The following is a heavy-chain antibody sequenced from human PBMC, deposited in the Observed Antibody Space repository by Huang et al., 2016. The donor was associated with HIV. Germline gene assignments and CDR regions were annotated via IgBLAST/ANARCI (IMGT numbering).Heavy chain of an antibody. CDR2: INGDGSST. Sequence: EVQLVESGGGLVQPGGSLRLSCAASGFSISSYWMHWVGQAPGKGLWWVSRINGDGSSTSYADSVKGRFTISRDNAKNTLYLQMNSLRAEDTAVYYCARDPRIQSWLNFFDYWGQGTLVSVSS. CDR1: GFSISSYW. D-gene: IGHD3-22*01. CDR3: ARDPRIQSWLNFFDY. J-gene: IGHJ4*02. V-gene: IGHV3-74*01.